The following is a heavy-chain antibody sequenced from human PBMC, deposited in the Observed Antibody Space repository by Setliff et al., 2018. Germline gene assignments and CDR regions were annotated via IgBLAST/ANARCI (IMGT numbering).Heavy chain of an antibody. Sequence: GESLKISCAASGFSLSIFWMSWVRQAPGKGLEWVATIKQDGSEKFYVDSVKGRFTISRDNAKNSLFLQMNSLRAEDTATYFCARDRGGGLYDYWGQGTLVTAPQ. CDR1: GFSLSIFW. J-gene: IGHJ4*02. V-gene: IGHV3-7*01. CDR3: ARDRGGGLYDY. D-gene: IGHD3-16*01. CDR2: IKQDGSEK.